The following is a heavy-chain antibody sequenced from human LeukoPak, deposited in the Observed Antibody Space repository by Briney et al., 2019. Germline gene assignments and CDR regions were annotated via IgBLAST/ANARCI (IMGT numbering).Heavy chain of an antibody. CDR3: ARRPGVAGYYFDY. Sequence: GESLKISCKGSGYSFTGYWIGWVRQMPGKGLEWMGIIYPGDSDTRYSPSFQGQVTISADKSTSTAYLQWSSLKASDTAMYYCARRPGVAGYYFDYWGQGTLVTVSS. CDR1: GYSFTGYW. D-gene: IGHD6-19*01. CDR2: IYPGDSDT. V-gene: IGHV5-51*01. J-gene: IGHJ4*02.